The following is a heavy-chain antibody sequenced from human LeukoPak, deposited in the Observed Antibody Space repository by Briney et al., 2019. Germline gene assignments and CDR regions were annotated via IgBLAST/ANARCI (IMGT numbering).Heavy chain of an antibody. CDR1: GFTFSSYA. CDR3: AEGRPFDY. Sequence: GGSLRLSCAASGFTFSSYAMNWVRQTPGKGLEWVSTISDSGGSTYYADSVKGRFTISRDNSKNALYLQMNGLRAEDTAVYYCAEGRPFDYWGQGTLVTVSS. V-gene: IGHV3-23*01. CDR2: ISDSGGST. J-gene: IGHJ4*02.